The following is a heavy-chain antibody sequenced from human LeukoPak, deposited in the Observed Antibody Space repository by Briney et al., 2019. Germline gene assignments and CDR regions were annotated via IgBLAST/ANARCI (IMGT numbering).Heavy chain of an antibody. D-gene: IGHD3-22*01. CDR1: GGTFSSYA. J-gene: IGHJ4*02. V-gene: IGHV1-69*04. CDR2: IIPILGIA. Sequence: ASVKVSCKASGGTFSSYAISWVRQAPGQGLEWMGRIIPILGIANYAQKFQGRVTITADKSTSTAYMELSSLRSEDTAVYYCASSMYDSSGYADYWGQGTLVTVSS. CDR3: ASSMYDSSGYADY.